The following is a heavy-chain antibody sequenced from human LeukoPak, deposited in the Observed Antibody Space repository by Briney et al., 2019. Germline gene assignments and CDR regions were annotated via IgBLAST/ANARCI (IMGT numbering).Heavy chain of an antibody. J-gene: IGHJ1*01. CDR3: ARDQTYYVSSGYYYVTYLQH. CDR1: GASISSSY. D-gene: IGHD3-22*01. CDR2: MSSGGST. Sequence: PSETLSLTCTVSGASISSSYCTWIRQSAGEGLEWIGRMSSGGSTTYNPSFKGRVTMSLDTSKRQFSLNPSSVTAADTAVYFCARDQTYYVSSGYYYVTYLQHWGQGILVTVSS. V-gene: IGHV4-4*07.